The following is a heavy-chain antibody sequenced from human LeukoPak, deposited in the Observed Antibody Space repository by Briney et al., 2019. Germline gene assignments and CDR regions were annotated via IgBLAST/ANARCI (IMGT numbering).Heavy chain of an antibody. Sequence: GGSLRLSCAASGFTFSSYAMHWVRQAPGKGLEWVAVISYDGSQKYHADSVKGRFTISRDNSKNTLSLQMNSLRAEDTAVYYCARSSYSSSSSVWGQGTMVTVSS. CDR1: GFTFSSYA. J-gene: IGHJ3*01. CDR2: ISYDGSQK. D-gene: IGHD6-6*01. CDR3: ARSSYSSSSSV. V-gene: IGHV3-30*04.